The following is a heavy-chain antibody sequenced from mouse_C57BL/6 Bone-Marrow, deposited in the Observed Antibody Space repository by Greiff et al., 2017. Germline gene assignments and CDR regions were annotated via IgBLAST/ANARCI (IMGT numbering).Heavy chain of an antibody. D-gene: IGHD1-1*01. CDR3: ARDRGYYYGSSYDY. CDR1: GFTFSSYA. J-gene: IGHJ2*01. CDR2: ISDGGSYT. V-gene: IGHV5-4*01. Sequence: EVHLVESGGGLVKPGGSLKLSCAASGFTFSSYAMSWVRQTPEKRLEWVATISDGGSYTYYPDNVKGRFTISRDNAKNNLYLQMSHLKSEDTAMYYSARDRGYYYGSSYDYWGQGTTLTVSS.